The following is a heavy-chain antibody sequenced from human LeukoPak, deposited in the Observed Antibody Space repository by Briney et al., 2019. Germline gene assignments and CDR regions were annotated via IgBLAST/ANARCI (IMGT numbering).Heavy chain of an antibody. CDR3: ATGGGYYYDH. D-gene: IGHD3-22*01. J-gene: IGHJ4*02. Sequence: GGSLRLSCAASGFSFNSYDMHWVRQAPGKGLEWVAVAYGDGNSKYYADSMKGRFTISKDNSKNTLYLQMSSLRAEDTAVYYCATGGGYYYDHWGQGTLVTVSS. CDR1: GFSFNSYD. CDR2: AYGDGNSK. V-gene: IGHV3-33*08.